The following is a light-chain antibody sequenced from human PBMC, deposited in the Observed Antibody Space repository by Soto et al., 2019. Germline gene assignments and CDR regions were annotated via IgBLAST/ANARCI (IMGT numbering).Light chain of an antibody. CDR1: SSDIGGYNY. J-gene: IGLJ1*01. CDR2: DVR. V-gene: IGLV2-8*01. CDR3: QSYDSSLSTFYV. Sequence: QSVLTQPPSASGSPGQSVTISCTGTSSDIGGYNYVSWYQQHPGKAPKLIIYDVRKRPSGVPDRFSGSKSGTSASLAITGLQAEDEADYYCQSYDSSLSTFYVFGTGTKLTVL.